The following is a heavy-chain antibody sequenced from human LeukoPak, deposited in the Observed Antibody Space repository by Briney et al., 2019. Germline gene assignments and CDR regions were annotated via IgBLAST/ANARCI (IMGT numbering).Heavy chain of an antibody. D-gene: IGHD4-17*01. CDR1: GGSISSGDYY. CDR2: IYYSGST. CDR3: ARDSGNTVTTLLSGMDV. Sequence: SETLSLTCTVSGGSISSGDYYWSWIRQPPGKGLEWIGYIYYSGSTYHNPSLKSRVTISVDTSKNQFSLRLSSVTAADTAMYYCARDSGNTVTTLLSGMDVWGQGTTVTVSS. J-gene: IGHJ6*02. V-gene: IGHV4-30-4*01.